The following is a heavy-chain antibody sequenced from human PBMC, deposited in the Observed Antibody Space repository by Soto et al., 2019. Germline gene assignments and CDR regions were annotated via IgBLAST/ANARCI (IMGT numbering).Heavy chain of an antibody. CDR3: TRDAGGQFEHSVYYYFMDV. CDR2: IRSKTNNYAT. J-gene: IGHJ6*03. V-gene: IGHV3-73*01. D-gene: IGHD2-15*01. CDR1: GFPLSDSA. Sequence: EVQLVESGGGLVQPGGSLKLACLASGFPLSDSAIHWVRKASGKGLEWVGRIRSKTNNYATTYGAPVRGRLTLSRDDSKNTAYLQMNNLESEYAAVYYCTRDAGGQFEHSVYYYFMDVWGKGTTVSV.